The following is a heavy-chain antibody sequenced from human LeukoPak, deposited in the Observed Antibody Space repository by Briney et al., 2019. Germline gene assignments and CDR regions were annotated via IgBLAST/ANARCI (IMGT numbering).Heavy chain of an antibody. J-gene: IGHJ4*02. CDR2: IWYDGSNK. CDR1: GFTFSSYG. D-gene: IGHD4-17*01. V-gene: IGHV3-33*01. CDR3: ARVEEDGDYRESLGIDY. Sequence: GGSLRLSCAASGFTFSSYGMHWVRQAPGKGLEWVAVIWYDGSNKYYADSVKGRFTISRDNSKNTLYLQMNSLRAEDTAVYYCARVEEDGDYRESLGIDYWGQGTLVTVSS.